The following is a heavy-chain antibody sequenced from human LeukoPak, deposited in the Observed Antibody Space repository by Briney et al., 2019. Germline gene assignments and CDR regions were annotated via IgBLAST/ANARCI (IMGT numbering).Heavy chain of an antibody. CDR2: ISGSGVI. D-gene: IGHD4-17*01. CDR3: ARASHDYGDYSHFDY. Sequence: PSETLSLTCTVSGGPITTYYLSWIRQSAGMGLEWIGRISGSGVITYNPSLKSRVILSLDTSNNHFSLKLISVTAADTAVYYCARASHDYGDYSHFDYWGQGTLVTVSS. V-gene: IGHV4-4*07. J-gene: IGHJ4*02. CDR1: GGPITTYY.